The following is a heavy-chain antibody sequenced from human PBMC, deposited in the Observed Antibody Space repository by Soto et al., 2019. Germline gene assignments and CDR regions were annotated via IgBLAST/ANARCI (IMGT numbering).Heavy chain of an antibody. J-gene: IGHJ6*02. Sequence: PGESLKISCKGSGYSFTSYWIGWVRQMPGKGLEWMGIIYPGDSDTRYSPSFQGQVTISADKSISTAYLQWSSLKASDTAMYYCARHHGSGYFSYYYGMDVWGQGITVTVSS. V-gene: IGHV5-51*01. CDR2: IYPGDSDT. CDR3: ARHHGSGYFSYYYGMDV. D-gene: IGHD3-22*01. CDR1: GYSFTSYW.